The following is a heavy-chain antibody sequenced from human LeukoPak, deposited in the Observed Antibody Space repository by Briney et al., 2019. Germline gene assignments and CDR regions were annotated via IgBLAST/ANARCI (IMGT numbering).Heavy chain of an antibody. CDR1: GGSINNYY. V-gene: IGHV4-4*07. D-gene: IGHD2-15*01. CDR2: IYTRGST. J-gene: IGHJ3*01. Sequence: SETLSLTCTVTGGSINNYYWSWIRQPAGKGLEWIGRIYTRGSTNYNPSLKSRVTMSVDASKNQFSLKLSSVTAADTAVYYCARGRYCSADICSGGDAFDVWGQGTMVSVSS. CDR3: ARGRYCSADICSGGDAFDV.